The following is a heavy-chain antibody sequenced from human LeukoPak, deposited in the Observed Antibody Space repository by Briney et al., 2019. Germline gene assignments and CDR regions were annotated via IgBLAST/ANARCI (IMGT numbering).Heavy chain of an antibody. D-gene: IGHD2-21*01. CDR1: GFTFSSYA. Sequence: GGSLRLSCAASGFTFSSYAMHWVRQAPGKGLEWVAVISYDGSNKYYADSVKGRFTISRDNSKNTLYLQMNSPRAEDTAVYHCAKKSGDHFHFDFWGQGTLVTVSS. J-gene: IGHJ4*02. V-gene: IGHV3-30*04. CDR3: AKKSGDHFHFDF. CDR2: ISYDGSNK.